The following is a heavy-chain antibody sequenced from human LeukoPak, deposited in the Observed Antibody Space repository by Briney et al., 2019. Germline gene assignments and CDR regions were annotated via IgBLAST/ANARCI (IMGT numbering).Heavy chain of an antibody. J-gene: IGHJ4*02. CDR2: ISAYNGNT. V-gene: IGHV1-18*01. D-gene: IGHD6-13*01. CDR3: ARDQSLVAYSSTWFDY. CDR1: GYTFTNYG. Sequence: ASVKVSCKASGYTFTNYGISWVRQAPGQGLEWMGWISAYNGNTDYAQNLQGRVIMTTDTLTSTAYMELRSLRSDDTAVYYCARDQSLVAYSSTWFDYWGQGTPVTVSS.